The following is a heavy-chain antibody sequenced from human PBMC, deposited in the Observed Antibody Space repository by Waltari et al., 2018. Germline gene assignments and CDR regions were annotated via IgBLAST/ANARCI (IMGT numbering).Heavy chain of an antibody. CDR1: GGSISSYY. Sequence: QVQLQESGPGLVKPSETLSLTCTVSGGSISSYYWSWIRQPPGKGLGWIGYIYYSGSTNYNPSLKSRVTISVDTSKNQFSLKLSSVTAADTAVYYCARDSGYSYGLQLGGYYYYGMDVWGQGTTVTVSS. CDR3: ARDSGYSYGLQLGGYYYYGMDV. J-gene: IGHJ6*02. V-gene: IGHV4-59*01. D-gene: IGHD5-18*01. CDR2: IYYSGST.